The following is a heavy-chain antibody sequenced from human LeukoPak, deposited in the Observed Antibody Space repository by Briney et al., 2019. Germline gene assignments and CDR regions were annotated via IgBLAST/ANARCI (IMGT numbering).Heavy chain of an antibody. CDR1: GGSFSGYY. J-gene: IGHJ6*03. V-gene: IGHV4-34*01. CDR3: ARRIRVAAAGTYYYYMDV. Sequence: PSETLSLTCAVYGGSFSGYYWSWIRQPPGKGLEWIGEINHSGSTNYNPSLESRVTISVDTSKNQFSLKLSSVTAADTAVYYCARRIRVAAAGTYYYYMDVWGKGTTVTISS. CDR2: INHSGST. D-gene: IGHD6-13*01.